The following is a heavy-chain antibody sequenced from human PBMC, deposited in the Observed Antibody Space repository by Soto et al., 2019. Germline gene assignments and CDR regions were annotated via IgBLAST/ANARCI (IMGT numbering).Heavy chain of an antibody. D-gene: IGHD6-13*01. J-gene: IGHJ4*02. CDR1: GFTFSDYY. CDR2: ISGSGGST. Sequence: VQLVESGGGLVKPGGSLRLSCAASGFTFSDYYMSWVRQAPGKGLEWVSAISGSGGSTYYADSVKGRFTISRDNSKNTLYLQMNSLRAEDTAVYYCAKDGAQQLHFSFCDYWGQGTLVTVSS. V-gene: IGHV3-23*04. CDR3: AKDGAQQLHFSFCDY.